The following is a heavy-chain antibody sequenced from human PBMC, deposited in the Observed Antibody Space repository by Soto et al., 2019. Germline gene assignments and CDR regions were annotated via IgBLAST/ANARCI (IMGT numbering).Heavy chain of an antibody. CDR3: GRDWAAACSFDY. Sequence: ASVKVSCKASGGTFSSYAISWVRQAPGQGLEWMGWISAYNGNTNYAQKLQGRVTMNTDTSTSTAYMELRSLRSDDTAEYYCGRDWAAACSFDYWGQGTLVTVSS. CDR1: GGTFSSYA. V-gene: IGHV1-18*01. J-gene: IGHJ4*02. D-gene: IGHD6-13*01. CDR2: ISAYNGNT.